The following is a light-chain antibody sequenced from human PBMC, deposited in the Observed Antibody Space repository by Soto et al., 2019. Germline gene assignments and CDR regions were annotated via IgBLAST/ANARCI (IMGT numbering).Light chain of an antibody. CDR2: GAS. Sequence: EIVMTPSPATLSVSPGERATLSCRASQSINRNLAWYQQKPGQAPRLLIYGASTRATGIPARFSGSGSGTEFTLTISSLQSEDFAVYYCQQYNNWPPWTFGQGTKVDIK. CDR3: QQYNNWPPWT. V-gene: IGKV3-15*01. J-gene: IGKJ1*01. CDR1: QSINRN.